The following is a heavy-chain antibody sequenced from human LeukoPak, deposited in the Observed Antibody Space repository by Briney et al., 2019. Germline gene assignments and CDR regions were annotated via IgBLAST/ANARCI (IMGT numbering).Heavy chain of an antibody. CDR2: IGGGGTL. CDR1: GFTVSSYA. J-gene: IGHJ4*02. D-gene: IGHD2-2*01. CDR3: AKAGPIGYCSSTSCYEGGTFDY. Sequence: PGGSLRLSCAASGFTVSSYAMGWVRQAPGKGLEWVSAIGGGGTLYYADSVKGRFTISRDNSKNTLYLQMNSLRAEDTAVYYCAKAGPIGYCSSTSCYEGGTFDYWGQGTLVTVSS. V-gene: IGHV3-23*01.